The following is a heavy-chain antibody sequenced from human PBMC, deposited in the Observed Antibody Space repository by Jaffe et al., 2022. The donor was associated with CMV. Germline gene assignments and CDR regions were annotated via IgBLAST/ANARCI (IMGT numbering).Heavy chain of an antibody. CDR3: ARVGNGQWLRAYFDY. CDR2: IYYSGST. J-gene: IGHJ4*02. CDR1: GGSVSSGSYY. D-gene: IGHD6-19*01. Sequence: QVQLQESGPGLVKPSETLSLTCTVSGGSVSSGSYYWSWIRQPPGKGLEWIGYIYYSGSTNYNPSLKSRVTISVDTSKNQFSLKLSSVTAADTAVYYCARVGNGQWLRAYFDYWGQGTLVTVSS. V-gene: IGHV4-61*01.